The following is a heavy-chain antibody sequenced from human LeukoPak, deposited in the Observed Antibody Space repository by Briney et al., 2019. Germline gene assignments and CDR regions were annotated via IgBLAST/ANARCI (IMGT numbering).Heavy chain of an antibody. CDR2: IIPIFGTA. D-gene: IGHD3-22*01. Sequence: ASVKVSCKASGGTSSSYAISWVRQAPGQGLEWMGGIIPIFGTANYAQKFQGRVTITADESTSTAYMELSSLRSEDTAVYYCARVGGSGYYYFDYWGQGTLVTVSS. CDR1: GGTSSSYA. CDR3: ARVGGSGYYYFDY. J-gene: IGHJ4*02. V-gene: IGHV1-69*01.